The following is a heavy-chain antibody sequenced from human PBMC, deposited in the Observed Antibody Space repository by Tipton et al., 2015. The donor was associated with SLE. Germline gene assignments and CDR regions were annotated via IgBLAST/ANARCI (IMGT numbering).Heavy chain of an antibody. CDR3: ARGRGYTYADYFDY. V-gene: IGHV3-48*01. J-gene: IGHJ4*02. Sequence: SLRLSCAASGFTFSSYSMNWVRQAPGKGLEWVSSISSSSSTIYYADSVKGRFTISRDNAKNSLYLQMNSLRAEDTALYYCARGRGYTYADYFDYWGQGTLVTVSS. CDR1: GFTFSSYS. D-gene: IGHD5-18*01. CDR2: ISSSSSTI.